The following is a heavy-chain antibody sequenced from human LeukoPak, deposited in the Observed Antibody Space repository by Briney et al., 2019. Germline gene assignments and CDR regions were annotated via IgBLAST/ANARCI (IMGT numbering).Heavy chain of an antibody. CDR3: ARINDFWNGYTDY. CDR2: INPNSGGT. V-gene: IGHV1-2*02. CDR1: GYTFTGYY. Sequence: GSVKVSCKASGYTFTGYYMHGVRQAPGQGLEWMGWINPNSGGTNYAQKLRGGVTMTRDTSISTSYMELSRLRSDDTAVYYCARINDFWNGYTDYWGQGTLVTVSS. J-gene: IGHJ4*02. D-gene: IGHD3-3*01.